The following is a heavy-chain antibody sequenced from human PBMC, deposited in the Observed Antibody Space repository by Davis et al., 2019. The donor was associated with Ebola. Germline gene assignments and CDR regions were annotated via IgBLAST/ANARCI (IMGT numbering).Heavy chain of an antibody. CDR2: IYYSGST. V-gene: IGHV4-59*01. Sequence: PSETLSLTCTVSGGSISSYYWSWIRQPPGKGLEWIGYIYYSGSTNYNPSLKSRVTISVDTSKNQFSLKLSSVTAADTAVYYCARDGSSGQEYYYYGMDVWGQGTTVTVSS. CDR3: ARDGSSGQEYYYYGMDV. CDR1: GGSISSYY. J-gene: IGHJ6*02. D-gene: IGHD3-22*01.